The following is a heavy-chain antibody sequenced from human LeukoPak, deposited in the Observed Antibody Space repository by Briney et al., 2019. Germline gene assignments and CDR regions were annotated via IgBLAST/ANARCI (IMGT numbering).Heavy chain of an antibody. D-gene: IGHD1-7*01. CDR1: GGSISSYY. CDR3: ARQGEGWNYGGFDP. V-gene: IGHV4-59*08. Sequence: SETLSLTCTVSGGSISSYYWSWIRQPPGKGLEWIGYIYYSGSTNYNPSLKSRVTISVDTSKNQFSLKLSSVTATDTAVYYCARQGEGWNYGGFDPWGQGTLVTVSS. CDR2: IYYSGST. J-gene: IGHJ5*02.